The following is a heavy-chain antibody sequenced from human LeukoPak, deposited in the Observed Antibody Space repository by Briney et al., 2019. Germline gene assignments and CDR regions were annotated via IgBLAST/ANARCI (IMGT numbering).Heavy chain of an antibody. V-gene: IGHV3-33*01. Sequence: PGESLKISCETSGFIFSSYGMHWVRQAPGKGLEWVAVIWYDGRNTNYGDSVKGRFTISRDNFKNTLYLQMNSLRDDDTAVYYCARDSVRRSGYPGDYHGMDVWGHGTSVTVSS. CDR3: ARDSVRRSGYPGDYHGMDV. CDR2: IWYDGRNT. D-gene: IGHD3-3*01. CDR1: GFIFSSYG. J-gene: IGHJ6*02.